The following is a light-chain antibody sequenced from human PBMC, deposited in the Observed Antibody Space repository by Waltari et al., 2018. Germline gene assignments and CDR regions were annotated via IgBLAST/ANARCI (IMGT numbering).Light chain of an antibody. Sequence: DIQMTQSPSTLSASVGDRFTITCRASQSISSWLAWYQQKPVKAPKLLIYKASSLESGVPSRFSGSGSGTEFTLTISSLQPDDFATYYCQQYNSYLMYTFGQGTKLDIK. V-gene: IGKV1-5*03. J-gene: IGKJ2*01. CDR1: QSISSW. CDR2: KAS. CDR3: QQYNSYLMYT.